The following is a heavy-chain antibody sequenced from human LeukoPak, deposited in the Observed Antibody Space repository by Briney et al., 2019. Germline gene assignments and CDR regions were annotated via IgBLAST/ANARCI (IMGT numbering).Heavy chain of an antibody. D-gene: IGHD6-6*01. J-gene: IGHJ4*02. CDR1: GDSISGYY. Sequence: SDTLSLTCTVSGDSISGYYWHWIRQPPGKGLEWIAYIFYSGSANYNPSLKSRVTISVDTSKNQFSLKLSSVTAADTAVYCCARDRSVSARLFDYWGQGTLVTVSP. CDR2: IFYSGSA. CDR3: ARDRSVSARLFDY. V-gene: IGHV4-59*01.